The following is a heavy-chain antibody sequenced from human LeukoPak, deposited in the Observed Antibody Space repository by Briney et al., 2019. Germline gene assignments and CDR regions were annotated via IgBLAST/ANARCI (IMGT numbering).Heavy chain of an antibody. CDR2: IYTSGST. CDR1: GYSISSGYY. CDR3: ARDQDSSGWYAKRENWFDP. D-gene: IGHD6-19*01. Sequence: SETLSLTCTVSGYSISSGYYWSWIRPPAGKGLEWIGRIYTSGSTNYNPSLKSRVTISVDTSKNQFSLKLSSVTAADTAVYYCARDQDSSGWYAKRENWFDPWGQGTLVTVSS. J-gene: IGHJ5*02. V-gene: IGHV4-61*02.